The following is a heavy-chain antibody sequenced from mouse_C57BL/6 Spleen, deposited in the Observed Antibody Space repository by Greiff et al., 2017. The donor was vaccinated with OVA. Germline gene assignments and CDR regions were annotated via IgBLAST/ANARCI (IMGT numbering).Heavy chain of an antibody. CDR1: GYTFTDYN. V-gene: IGHV1-22*01. J-gene: IGHJ4*01. Sequence: LMKPGASVKMSCKASGYTFTDYNMHWVKQSHGKSLEWIGYINPNNGGTSYNQKFKGKATLTVNKSSSTAYMELRSLTSEDSAVYYCAVESHYYGSSHYWGQGTSVTVSS. CDR3: AVESHYYGSSHY. CDR2: INPNNGGT. D-gene: IGHD1-1*01.